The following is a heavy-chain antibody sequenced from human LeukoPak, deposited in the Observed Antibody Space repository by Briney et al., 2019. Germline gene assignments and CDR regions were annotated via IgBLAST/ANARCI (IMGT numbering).Heavy chain of an antibody. CDR3: AREVVVPAAMEYYYYGMDV. CDR1: GFTFSDYY. CDR2: ISSSGSTI. J-gene: IGHJ6*02. Sequence: GGSLRLSCAASGFTFSDYYMSWPRQAPGKGLEWVSYISSSGSTIYYADSVKGRFTISRDNAKNSLYLQMNSLRAEDTAVYYCAREVVVPAAMEYYYYGMDVWGQGTTVTVSS. D-gene: IGHD2-2*01. V-gene: IGHV3-11*01.